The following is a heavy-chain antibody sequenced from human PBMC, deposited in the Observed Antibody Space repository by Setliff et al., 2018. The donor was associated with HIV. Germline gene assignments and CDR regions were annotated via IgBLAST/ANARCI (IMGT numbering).Heavy chain of an antibody. CDR1: GGSISSGSYY. CDR2: IFHSAST. CDR3: AGHPAGTPARIDY. V-gene: IGHV4-39*01. D-gene: IGHD2-2*01. J-gene: IGHJ4*02. Sequence: SETLSLTCTVSGGSISSGSYYWGWIRQPPGKGLEWIGSIFHSASTTYNPSLKSRVTISVDTSKNQFSLKLSAVTATDPATYYCAGHPAGTPARIDYWGRGTLVTVSS.